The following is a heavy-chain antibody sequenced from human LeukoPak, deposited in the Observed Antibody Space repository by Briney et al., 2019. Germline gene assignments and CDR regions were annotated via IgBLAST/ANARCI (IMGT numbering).Heavy chain of an antibody. Sequence: GGSLRLSCAASGFTFRSYGMHWVRQAPGKGLEWVAFIRYDGSNKYDADSVKGRFTISRDNSKNTLYLQMNSLRAEDTAVYYCAKGFGAYYYGSGTYYYYMDVWGKGTTVTVSS. J-gene: IGHJ6*03. CDR1: GFTFRSYG. CDR3: AKGFGAYYYGSGTYYYYMDV. CDR2: IRYDGSNK. D-gene: IGHD3-10*01. V-gene: IGHV3-30*02.